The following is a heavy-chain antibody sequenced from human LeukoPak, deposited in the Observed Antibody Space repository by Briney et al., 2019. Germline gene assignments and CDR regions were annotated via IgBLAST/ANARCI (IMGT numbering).Heavy chain of an antibody. Sequence: GASVKVSCKASGYTFTTYGISWVRQAPGQGLEWMGWISAYNGNTNYAQKVQGRVTMTTDTSTSTAYMDLRSLRSDDTAAYYCARDGYYDVLTGYLFQHWGQGTLVTVSS. CDR2: ISAYNGNT. D-gene: IGHD3-9*01. CDR3: ARDGYYDVLTGYLFQH. J-gene: IGHJ1*01. V-gene: IGHV1-18*01. CDR1: GYTFTTYG.